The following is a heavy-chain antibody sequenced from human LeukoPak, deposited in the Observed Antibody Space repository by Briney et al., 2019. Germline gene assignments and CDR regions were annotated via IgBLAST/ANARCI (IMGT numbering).Heavy chain of an antibody. CDR1: GGSISSYR. D-gene: IGHD2/OR15-2a*01. Sequence: SETLSLTCTVSGGSISSYRWSWIRQPPGKGLEWIGYIYYSGSTNYNPSLKSRVTFSVDTSKNQFSLKLSSVTAADTAVYYCARVSPPRENAFDIWGQGTMVTVSS. CDR2: IYYSGST. V-gene: IGHV4-59*01. J-gene: IGHJ3*02. CDR3: ARVSPPRENAFDI.